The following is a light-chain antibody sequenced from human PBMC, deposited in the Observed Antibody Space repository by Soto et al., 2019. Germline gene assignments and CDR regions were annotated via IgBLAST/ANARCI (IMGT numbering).Light chain of an antibody. V-gene: IGLV2-14*01. CDR2: DVS. CDR1: SSDVGKYNY. Sequence: QSALTQPASVSGSPGQSITISCTGTSSDVGKYNYVSWYQQHPGKAPKLVIYDVSNRPSGVSNRFSGSKSDNTASLTISGLQAEDEADYYCSSYTGSSTLGVFGTGTKVTVL. CDR3: SSYTGSSTLGV. J-gene: IGLJ1*01.